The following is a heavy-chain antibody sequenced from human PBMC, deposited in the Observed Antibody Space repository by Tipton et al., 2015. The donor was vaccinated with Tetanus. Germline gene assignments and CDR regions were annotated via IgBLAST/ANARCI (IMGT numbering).Heavy chain of an antibody. CDR2: IDSDGSGT. CDR1: GFTFSSYN. D-gene: IGHD2-2*01. CDR3: VRVLKGAKCSRSSCYGYGMDV. Sequence: SLRLSCAASGFTFSSYNMNWVRQAPGKGLVWVSRIDSDGSGTTYADSVKGRFTISRDNAKNTLYLQMNSLRAEDTAVYYCVRVLKGAKCSRSSCYGYGMDVWGQGTTVTVSS. J-gene: IGHJ6*02. V-gene: IGHV3-74*01.